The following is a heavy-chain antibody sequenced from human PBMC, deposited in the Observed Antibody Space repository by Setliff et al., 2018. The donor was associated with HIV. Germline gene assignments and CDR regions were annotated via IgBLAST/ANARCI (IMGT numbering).Heavy chain of an antibody. CDR1: GFTFDDYT. CDR2: IHWDGGSP. J-gene: IGHJ1*01. V-gene: IGHV3-43D*03. Sequence: LRLSCAASGFTFDDYTMHWVRQAPGRRPEWVSLIHWDGGSPYYADSAKGRFTISRDNSKNSLYLQMNSLRPEDTAFYYCVKALMVQGVSLQYFQYWGQGTQVTVSS. CDR3: VKALMVQGVSLQYFQY. D-gene: IGHD3-10*01.